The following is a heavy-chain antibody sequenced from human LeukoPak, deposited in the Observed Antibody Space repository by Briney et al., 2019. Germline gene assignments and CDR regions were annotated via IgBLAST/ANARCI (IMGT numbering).Heavy chain of an antibody. CDR2: IYPGDSDA. V-gene: IGHV5-51*01. J-gene: IGHJ3*02. D-gene: IGHD2/OR15-2a*01. CDR3: ARPYSTGIRDAYDM. CDR1: GYSFTNYW. Sequence: GESLTISCTASGYSFTNYWIAWVRQMPGAGLEWMGTIYPGDSDARYSPAFQGQFTLSVDRSTTTAYLQWPSLKASDTAVYYCARPYSTGIRDAYDMWGRGTMVIVSS.